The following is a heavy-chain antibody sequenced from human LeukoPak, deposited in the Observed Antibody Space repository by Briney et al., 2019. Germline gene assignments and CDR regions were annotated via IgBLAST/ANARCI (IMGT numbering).Heavy chain of an antibody. CDR3: ARGGDGAWFDP. CDR1: GGTFSSYA. Sequence: PVKVSCTASGGTFSSYAISWVRQAPGQGLEWMGGIIPILGTANDAQKFQGRVTSTADEYTSTAYTELSSLRSEDTAVYYGARGGDGAWFDPWCQGPLVPVTS. V-gene: IGHV1-69*01. J-gene: IGHJ5*02. D-gene: IGHD2-21*02. CDR2: IIPILGTA.